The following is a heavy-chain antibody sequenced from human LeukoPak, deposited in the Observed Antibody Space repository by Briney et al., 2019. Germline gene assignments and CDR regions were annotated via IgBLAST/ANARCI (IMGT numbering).Heavy chain of an antibody. CDR3: ATYYYGMDV. J-gene: IGHJ6*02. CDR2: ISWNSGSI. Sequence: GGSLRLSCAASGFTFDDYAMHWVRQAPGKGLEWVSGISWNSGSIGYADSVKGRFTISRDNAKNSLYLQMNSLRAEDTALYYCATYYYGMDVWGQGTTVTVSS. V-gene: IGHV3-9*01. CDR1: GFTFDDYA.